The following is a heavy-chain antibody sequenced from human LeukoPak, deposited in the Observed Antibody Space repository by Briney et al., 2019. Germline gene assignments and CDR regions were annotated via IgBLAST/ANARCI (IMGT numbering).Heavy chain of an antibody. Sequence: PGGSLRLSCAASGFTFSSYWMHWVRQVPGRGLEWVSSISSSSSYIYYADSVKGRFTISRDNAKNSLYLQMNSLRSDDTAVYFCAREKGEYHSDSSEFPDYFQYWGQGTLVTVSS. CDR2: ISSSSSYI. CDR1: GFTFSSYW. D-gene: IGHD3-22*01. J-gene: IGHJ1*01. V-gene: IGHV3-21*04. CDR3: AREKGEYHSDSSEFPDYFQY.